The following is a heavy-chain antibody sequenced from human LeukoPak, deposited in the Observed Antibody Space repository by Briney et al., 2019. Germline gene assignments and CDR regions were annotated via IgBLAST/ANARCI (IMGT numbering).Heavy chain of an antibody. D-gene: IGHD1-26*01. Sequence: GGSLRLSCAASGFTFDDYGMSCVRQAPGKGLEWLPGIKWNGGSAGYANSVKGRFTNSRDNAKNSLYLQMNSLRAEDTALYYCARVSSLVGASFDYWGQGTLVTVSS. CDR1: GFTFDDYG. CDR3: ARVSSLVGASFDY. J-gene: IGHJ4*02. CDR2: IKWNGGSA. V-gene: IGHV3-20*04.